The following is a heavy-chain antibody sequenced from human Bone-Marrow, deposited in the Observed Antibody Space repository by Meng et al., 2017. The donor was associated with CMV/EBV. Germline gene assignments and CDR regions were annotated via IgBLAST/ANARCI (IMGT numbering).Heavy chain of an antibody. J-gene: IGHJ4*02. CDR3: ASELGGGDYAY. D-gene: IGHD4-17*01. CDR1: GGSISRYY. Sequence: QVPLADAGPGLMSPYSPLPLPYPVSGGSISRYYWSWIRQPAGKGLEWIGRIYTSGSTNYNPSLKSRVTMSVDTSKNQFSLKLSSVTAADTAVYYCASELGGGDYAYWGQGTLVTVSS. V-gene: IGHV4-4*07. CDR2: IYTSGST.